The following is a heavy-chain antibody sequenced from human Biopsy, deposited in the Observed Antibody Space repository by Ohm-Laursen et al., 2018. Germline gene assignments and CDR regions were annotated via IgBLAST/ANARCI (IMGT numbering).Heavy chain of an antibody. Sequence: SLRLSCAASGFTFSSYGMHWVRQAPGKGLEWVSLISNDGDIKYSADSMEGRFTISRDNSRNTLFLQMNSLKAEDTAVYYCARQVDFWSGYVDYWGQGTLGAVSS. V-gene: IGHV3-30*03. D-gene: IGHD3-3*01. CDR3: ARQVDFWSGYVDY. J-gene: IGHJ4*02. CDR1: GFTFSSYG. CDR2: ISNDGDIK.